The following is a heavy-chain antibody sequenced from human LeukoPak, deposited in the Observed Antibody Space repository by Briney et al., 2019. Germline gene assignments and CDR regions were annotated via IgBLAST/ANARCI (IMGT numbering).Heavy chain of an antibody. D-gene: IGHD3-3*01. J-gene: IGHJ6*03. CDR1: GFTFSSYA. Sequence: LRLSCAASGFTFSSYAMSWIRQPPGKGLEWIGYIYHSGSTYYNPSLKSRVTISVDRSKNQFSLKLSSVTAADTAVYYCASAGGYDFWSGYSRDYYYMDVWGKGTTVTVSS. CDR2: IYHSGST. CDR3: ASAGGYDFWSGYSRDYYYMDV. V-gene: IGHV4-30-2*01.